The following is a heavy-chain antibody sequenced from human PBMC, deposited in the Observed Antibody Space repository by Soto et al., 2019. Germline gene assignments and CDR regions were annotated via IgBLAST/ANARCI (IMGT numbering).Heavy chain of an antibody. Sequence: GGSLRLSCAASGFTFDDYAMHWVRQAPGKGLEWVSGISWNSGSIGYADSVKGRFTISRDNAKNSLYLQMNSLRAEDTALYYCAKDLRFLEWRSAPYFDYWGQGTLVTVSS. CDR1: GFTFDDYA. V-gene: IGHV3-9*01. CDR2: ISWNSGSI. D-gene: IGHD3-3*01. J-gene: IGHJ4*02. CDR3: AKDLRFLEWRSAPYFDY.